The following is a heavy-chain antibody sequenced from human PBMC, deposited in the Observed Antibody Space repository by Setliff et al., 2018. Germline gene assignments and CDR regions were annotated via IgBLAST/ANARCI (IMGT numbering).Heavy chain of an antibody. V-gene: IGHV4-34*01. CDR3: AGGGRYCGGDCYQDDAFDI. D-gene: IGHD2-21*02. CDR2: FNRTRKI. J-gene: IGHJ3*02. CDR1: DVSISGYY. Sequence: KPSETLSLTCTVSDVSISGYYWSWIRQSPGKGLEWLGDFNRTRKIDYSPSLKSRLTISVDTSKKQFSLHLNSVTAADTAMYYCAGGGRYCGGDCYQDDAFDIWGQGTMVTVSS.